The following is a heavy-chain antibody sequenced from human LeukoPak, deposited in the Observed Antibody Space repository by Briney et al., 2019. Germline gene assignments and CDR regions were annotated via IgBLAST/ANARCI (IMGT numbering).Heavy chain of an antibody. J-gene: IGHJ5*02. V-gene: IGHV1-69*13. D-gene: IGHD3-10*01. CDR3: ASVDYYGSGKYNWFDP. CDR2: IIPIFGTA. Sequence: SVKVSCKASGGTFSSYAISWVRQAPGQGLEWMGGIIPIFGTANYAQKFQGRVTITADESTSTAYMELSSLRSEDTAVYYCASVDYYGSGKYNWFDPWGQGTLVTVSS. CDR1: GGTFSSYA.